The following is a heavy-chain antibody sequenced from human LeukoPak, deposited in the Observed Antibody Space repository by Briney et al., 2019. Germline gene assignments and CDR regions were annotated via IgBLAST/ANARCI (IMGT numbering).Heavy chain of an antibody. CDR1: GYSFTSYW. CDR3: ARQSLSYYYGSGSHIYYYYYYMDV. CDR2: IYPGDSDA. D-gene: IGHD3-10*01. J-gene: IGHJ6*03. V-gene: IGHV5-51*01. Sequence: GESLKISCKGSGYSFTSYWIGWVRQVPGKGLEWMGIIYPGDSDARYSPSFQGQVTISADKSISTAYLQWSSLKASDTAMYYCARQSLSYYYGSGSHIYYYYYYMDVWGKGTTVTVSS.